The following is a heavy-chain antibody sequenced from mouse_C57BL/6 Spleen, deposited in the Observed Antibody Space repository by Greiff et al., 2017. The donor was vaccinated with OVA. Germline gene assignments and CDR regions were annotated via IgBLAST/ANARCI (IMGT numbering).Heavy chain of an antibody. CDR3: ARNSGIYAMDY. CDR2: IWSGGST. Sequence: VKLVESGPGLVQPSQSLSITCTVSGFSLTSYGVHWVRQSPGKGLEWLGVIWSGGSTDYTAAFISRLSISKDNSKSQVFFKMNSLQADDTAIYYCARNSGIYAMDYWGQGTSVTVSS. J-gene: IGHJ4*01. CDR1: GFSLTSYG. V-gene: IGHV2-2*01.